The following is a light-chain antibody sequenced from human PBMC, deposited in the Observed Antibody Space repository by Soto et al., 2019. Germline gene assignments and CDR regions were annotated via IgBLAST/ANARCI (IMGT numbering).Light chain of an antibody. CDR3: QQYDGYSEGT. V-gene: IGKV1-5*01. Sequence: DIQITQSPSTLSSSVGDRVTITCRASQSVSSSLAWYQQKPGKAPKLLIYAASSLESGVPSRFSGSGSGTEFTLTISSLRPDDFATYFCQQYDGYSEGTFG. CDR2: AAS. CDR1: QSVSSS. J-gene: IGKJ1*01.